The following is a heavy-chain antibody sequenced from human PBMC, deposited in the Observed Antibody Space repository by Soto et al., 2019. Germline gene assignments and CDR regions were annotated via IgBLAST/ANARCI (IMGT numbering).Heavy chain of an antibody. CDR3: ARARIPSATYYYYMDV. V-gene: IGHV3-33*01. J-gene: IGHJ6*03. D-gene: IGHD3-3*01. CDR2: IWYDGSNK. CDR1: GFTFSSYG. Sequence: GGSLRLSCAASGFTFSSYGMHWVRQAPGKGLEWVAVIWYDGSNKYYADSVKGRFTISRDNSKNTLYLQMNSLRAEDTAVYYCARARIPSATYYYYMDVWGKGTTVTVSS.